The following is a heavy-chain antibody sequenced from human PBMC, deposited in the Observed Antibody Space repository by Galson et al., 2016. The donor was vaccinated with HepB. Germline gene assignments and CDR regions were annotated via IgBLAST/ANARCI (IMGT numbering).Heavy chain of an antibody. D-gene: IGHD2-8*01. CDR2: ISGSGGST. CDR3: AKSPALMVYARPARRKPSLSYFDY. V-gene: IGHV3-23*01. J-gene: IGHJ4*02. CDR1: GFTFSSYA. Sequence: SLRLSCAASGFTFSSYAMSWVRQAPGKGLEWVSAISGSGGSTYYADSVKGRFTISRDNSKNTLYLQMNSLRAEDTAVYYCAKSPALMVYARPARRKPSLSYFDYWGQGTLVTVSS.